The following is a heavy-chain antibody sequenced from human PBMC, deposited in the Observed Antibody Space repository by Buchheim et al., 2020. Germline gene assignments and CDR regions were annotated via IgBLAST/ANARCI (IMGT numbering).Heavy chain of an antibody. Sequence: QVQPVESGGCLVKPGGSLRLPCAASGFTFSDYYMSWIRQAPGKGLEWGSYISSSGSTLYFPASVKGRFTTSRANAKNSLYRQMNSLRAEDTGVYYCARDRGDDGDYHEYYFDYWGQGTL. CDR2: ISSSGSTL. CDR3: ARDRGDDGDYHEYYFDY. J-gene: IGHJ4*02. D-gene: IGHD4-17*01. CDR1: GFTFSDYY. V-gene: IGHV3-11*01.